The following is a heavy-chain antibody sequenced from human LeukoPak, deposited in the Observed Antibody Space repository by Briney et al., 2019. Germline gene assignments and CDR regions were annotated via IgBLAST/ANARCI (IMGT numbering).Heavy chain of an antibody. CDR3: ARSRYGYAFDI. D-gene: IGHD4-17*01. CDR2: IYYSGST. CDR1: GGSISSYY. V-gene: IGHV4-59*01. Sequence: LETLSLTCTVSGGSISSYYWSWIRQPPGKGLEWIGYIYYSGSTNYNPSLKSRVTISVDTSKNQFSLKLSSVTAADTAVYYCARSRYGYAFDIWGQGTMVTVSS. J-gene: IGHJ3*02.